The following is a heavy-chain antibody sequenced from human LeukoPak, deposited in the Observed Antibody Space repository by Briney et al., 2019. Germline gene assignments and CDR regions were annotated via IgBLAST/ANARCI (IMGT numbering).Heavy chain of an antibody. Sequence: GGSLRLSCAASGFTFSSYAMHWVRQAPGKGLEWVAVISYDGSNKYYADSVKGRFTISRDNSKNTLYLQTNSLRAEDTAVYYCARDYGWSFANWGQGTLVTVSS. J-gene: IGHJ4*02. D-gene: IGHD3-10*01. V-gene: IGHV3-30-3*01. CDR2: ISYDGSNK. CDR3: ARDYGWSFAN. CDR1: GFTFSSYA.